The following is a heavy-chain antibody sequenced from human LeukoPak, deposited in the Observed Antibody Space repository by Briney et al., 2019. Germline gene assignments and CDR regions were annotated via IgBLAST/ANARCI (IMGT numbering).Heavy chain of an antibody. V-gene: IGHV4-34*01. CDR3: ARSPWMYGDYLTLFDY. D-gene: IGHD4-17*01. CDR2: INHSGST. J-gene: IGHJ4*02. CDR1: GGSFSGYY. Sequence: SETLSLTCAVYGGSFSGYYWSWIRQPPGKGLEWIGEINHSGSTNYNPSLKSRVTISVDTSKNQFSLKLSSVTAADTAVYYCARSPWMYGDYLTLFDYWGQGTLVTVSS.